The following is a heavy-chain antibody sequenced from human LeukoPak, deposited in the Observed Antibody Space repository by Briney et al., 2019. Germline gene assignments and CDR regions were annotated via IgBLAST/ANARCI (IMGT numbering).Heavy chain of an antibody. V-gene: IGHV3-66*01. CDR1: GFTVSSNY. CDR3: ARDEQQLWLLH. D-gene: IGHD5-18*01. CDR2: IYSGGST. Sequence: PGGSLRLSCAASGFTVSSNYMSWVRQAPGKGLEWVSVIYSGGSTYYAGSVKGRFTISRDNSKNTLYLQMNSLRAEDTAVYYCARDEQQLWLLHWGQGTLVTVSS. J-gene: IGHJ4*02.